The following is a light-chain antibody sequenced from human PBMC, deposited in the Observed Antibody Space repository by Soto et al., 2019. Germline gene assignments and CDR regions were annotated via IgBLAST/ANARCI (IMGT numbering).Light chain of an antibody. Sequence: QSVLTQPPSVSGAPGQRVTISCTGSSSNIGAGYDVHWYQQLPGTAPKVLIYANSHRPSGVPDRFSGSQSGTSASLAITGLQAEDEADYYCQSYDSSLSGFVVFGGGTKLTVL. V-gene: IGLV1-40*01. CDR1: SSNIGAGYD. CDR2: ANS. CDR3: QSYDSSLSGFVV. J-gene: IGLJ2*01.